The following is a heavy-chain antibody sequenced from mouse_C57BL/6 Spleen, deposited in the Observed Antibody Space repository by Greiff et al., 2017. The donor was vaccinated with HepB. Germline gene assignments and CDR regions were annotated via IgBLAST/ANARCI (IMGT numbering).Heavy chain of an antibody. CDR3: ARGGYYPDY. CDR2: INPGSGGT. CDR1: GYAFTNYL. J-gene: IGHJ2*01. Sequence: VQLQQSGAELVRPGTSVKVSCKASGYAFTNYLIEWVKQRPGQGLEWIGVINPGSGGTNYNEKFKGKATLTADKSSSTAYMQLSSLTSEDSAVYFCARGGYYPDYWGQGTTLPVSS. V-gene: IGHV1-54*01.